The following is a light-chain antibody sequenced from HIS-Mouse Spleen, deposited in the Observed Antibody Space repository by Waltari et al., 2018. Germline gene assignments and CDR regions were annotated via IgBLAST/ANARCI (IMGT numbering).Light chain of an antibody. J-gene: IGLJ2*01. CDR3: QVWDSSSDHVV. Sequence: SYVLTQPPSVSVAPGKTARITCGGNNIGSESVHWYQQKPGQAPVLVVYDARDRPSGSPGRFAGSKSGKTATLTISRVEAGDEADYYCQVWDSSSDHVVFGGGTKLTVL. CDR1: NIGSES. CDR2: DAR. V-gene: IGLV3-21*03.